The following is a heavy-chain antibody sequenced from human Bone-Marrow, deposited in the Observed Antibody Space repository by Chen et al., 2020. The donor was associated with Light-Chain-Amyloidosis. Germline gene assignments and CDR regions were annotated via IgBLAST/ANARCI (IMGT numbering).Heavy chain of an antibody. J-gene: IGHJ6*03. Sequence: QVQLVQSGSELKKPGASVKVSCKASGYTCTSYAMNWVRQAPGQGLEWMGWINTNTGNPTYAQGFTGRFVFSLDTSVSTAYLQISSLKAEDTAVYYCAVVRPPAQWLDTGGYYMDVWGKGTTVTVSS. D-gene: IGHD6-19*01. CDR1: GYTCTSYA. CDR2: INTNTGNP. CDR3: AVVRPPAQWLDTGGYYMDV. V-gene: IGHV7-4-1*02.